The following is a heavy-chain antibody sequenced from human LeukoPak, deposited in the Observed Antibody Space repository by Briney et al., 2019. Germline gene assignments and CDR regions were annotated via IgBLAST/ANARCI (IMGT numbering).Heavy chain of an antibody. CDR2: IIPIFGTA. CDR3: ARDTKLLWFGEFNWFDP. J-gene: IGHJ5*02. D-gene: IGHD3-10*01. CDR1: GGTFSSYA. V-gene: IGHV1-69*13. Sequence: SVKVSCKASGGTFSSYAISWVRQAPGQGLEWMGGIIPIFGTANYAQKFQGRDTITADESTSTAYMELSSLRSEDTAVYYCARDTKLLWFGEFNWFDPWGQGTLVTVSS.